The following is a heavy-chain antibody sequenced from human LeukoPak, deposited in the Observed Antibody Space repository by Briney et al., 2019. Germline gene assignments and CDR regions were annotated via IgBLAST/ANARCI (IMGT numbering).Heavy chain of an antibody. CDR3: ARGGYYYDSSGYPIHLFDY. CDR1: GFTFSSYW. CDR2: INSDGSST. Sequence: GGSLRLSCAASGFTFSSYWMHWVRQAPGKGLVWVSRINSDGSSTSYADSVKGRFAISRDNAKNTLYLQMNSLRAEDTAVYYCARGGYYYDSSGYPIHLFDYWGQGTLVTVSS. D-gene: IGHD3-22*01. J-gene: IGHJ4*02. V-gene: IGHV3-74*01.